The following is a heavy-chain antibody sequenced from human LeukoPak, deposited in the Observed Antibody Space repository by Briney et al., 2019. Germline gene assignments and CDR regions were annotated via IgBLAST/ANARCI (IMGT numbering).Heavy chain of an antibody. Sequence: PSETLSLTCSVSNGSITSGGYYWSWIRQPPGKGLEWMGYIFHNGGTFYNPSLQSRVAISVDTPNNLFSFKVTSVTAADTAVYYCARQAVSSSWYVGAMDYWGQGTLVTVSS. CDR1: NGSITSGGYY. V-gene: IGHV4-30-2*01. D-gene: IGHD6-13*01. J-gene: IGHJ4*02. CDR3: ARQAVSSSWYVGAMDY. CDR2: IFHNGGT.